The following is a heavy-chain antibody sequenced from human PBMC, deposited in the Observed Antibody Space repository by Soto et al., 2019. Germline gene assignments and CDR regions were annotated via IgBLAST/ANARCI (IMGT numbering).Heavy chain of an antibody. J-gene: IGHJ3*02. D-gene: IGHD3-3*01. Sequence: GGSLRLSCAASGITFSSYAMSWVRQGPGKGLEWVSGIRGGGDRTYYADSVKGRFTISRDNSKNTLYLQMNSLRAEDTAIYYCAKDYVGVIPDAFDIWGQGTRVTVSS. CDR2: IRGGGDRT. CDR1: GITFSSYA. V-gene: IGHV3-23*01. CDR3: AKDYVGVIPDAFDI.